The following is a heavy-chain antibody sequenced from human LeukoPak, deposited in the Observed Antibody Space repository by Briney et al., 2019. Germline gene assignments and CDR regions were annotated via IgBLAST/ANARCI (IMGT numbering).Heavy chain of an antibody. Sequence: SETLSLICAVYGGSFSGYYWSWIRQPPGKGLEWIGEINHSGSTNYNPSLKSRVTISVDRSKNQFSLRLSSVTAADTGVYYCAREVDGHPRLMDVWGQGTTVTVSS. J-gene: IGHJ6*02. CDR2: INHSGST. V-gene: IGHV4-34*01. CDR3: AREVDGHPRLMDV. CDR1: GGSFSGYY. D-gene: IGHD5-24*01.